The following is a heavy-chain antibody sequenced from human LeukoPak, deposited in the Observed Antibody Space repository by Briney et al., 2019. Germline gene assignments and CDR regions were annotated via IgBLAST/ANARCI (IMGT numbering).Heavy chain of an antibody. CDR1: GYTFTGYY. CDR3: ARDNDYGSGSY. Sequence: VASVTVSRKASGYTFTGYYMHWVRQAPGQGLEWMGWISAYNGNTNYAQKLQGRVTMTTDTSTSTAYMELRSLRSDDTAVYYCARDNDYGSGSYWGQGTLVTVSS. V-gene: IGHV1-18*04. CDR2: ISAYNGNT. J-gene: IGHJ4*02. D-gene: IGHD3-10*01.